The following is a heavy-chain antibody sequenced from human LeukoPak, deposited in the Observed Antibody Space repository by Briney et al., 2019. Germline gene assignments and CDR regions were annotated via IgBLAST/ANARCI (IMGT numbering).Heavy chain of an antibody. CDR1: GGSISSYY. J-gene: IGHJ5*02. CDR3: ARDWQYQLLSGWFDP. V-gene: IGHV4-4*07. D-gene: IGHD2-2*01. Sequence: SETPSLTCTVSGGSISSYYWSWIRQPAGKGLEWIGRIYTSGSTNYNPSLKSRVTMSVDTSKNQFSMKLSSVTAADTAVYYCARDWQYQLLSGWFDPWGQGTLVTVSS. CDR2: IYTSGST.